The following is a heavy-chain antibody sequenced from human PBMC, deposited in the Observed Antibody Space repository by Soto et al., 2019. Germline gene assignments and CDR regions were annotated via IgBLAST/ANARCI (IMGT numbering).Heavy chain of an antibody. D-gene: IGHD6-19*01. Sequence: PVGSLRLSCAASGFTFSSYAMSWVRQAPGKGLEWVSAISGSGGNTYYADSVKGRFTISRDNSKNTLYLQMNSLRAEDTAVYYCAKDRLVLGIAVAGHKGALEDCGQGTLVTLSS. CDR2: ISGSGGNT. CDR3: AKDRLVLGIAVAGHKGALED. V-gene: IGHV3-23*01. J-gene: IGHJ4*02. CDR1: GFTFSSYA.